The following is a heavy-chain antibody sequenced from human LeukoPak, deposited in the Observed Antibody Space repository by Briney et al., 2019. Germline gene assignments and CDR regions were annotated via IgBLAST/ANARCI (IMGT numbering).Heavy chain of an antibody. CDR1: GFTFSSSS. CDR3: ARDVDTAMAGGDAFDI. J-gene: IGHJ3*02. CDR2: ISSSSSYI. D-gene: IGHD5-18*01. V-gene: IGHV3-21*01. Sequence: GGSLRLSCAASGFTFSSSSMNWVRQAPGKGLEWVSAISSSSSYIYYADSVKGRFTISRDNAKNSLYLQMNSLRAEDTAVYYCARDVDTAMAGGDAFDIWGQGTMVTVSS.